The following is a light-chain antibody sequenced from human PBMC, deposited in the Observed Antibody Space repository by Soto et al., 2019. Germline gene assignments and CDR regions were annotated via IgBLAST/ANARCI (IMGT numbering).Light chain of an antibody. J-gene: IGLJ1*01. CDR1: SSDVGGYNY. V-gene: IGLV2-14*01. Sequence: QSALTQPASVSGSPGQSITISCTGTSSDVGGYNYVSWYQQHPGKAPKLMIYDVSNRTSGVSNRFSGSKSGNTASLTISGLQAEDEADYYCSSYTSSSPWVFGTGTKLTVL. CDR2: DVS. CDR3: SSYTSSSPWV.